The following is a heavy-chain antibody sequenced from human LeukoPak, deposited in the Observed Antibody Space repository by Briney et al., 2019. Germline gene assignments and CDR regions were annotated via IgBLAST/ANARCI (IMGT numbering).Heavy chain of an antibody. CDR3: ARDSRSGFDP. CDR2: INPSGGST. CDR1: VYTFTSYY. Sequence: ASVKVSCKASVYTFTSYYMHWVRQAPGQGLEWMGIINPSGGSTSYAQKFQGRVTMTRDTSTSTVYMELSSLRSEDTAVYYRARDSRSGFDPRGQGTLATVSS. V-gene: IGHV1-46*01. D-gene: IGHD3-10*01. J-gene: IGHJ5*02.